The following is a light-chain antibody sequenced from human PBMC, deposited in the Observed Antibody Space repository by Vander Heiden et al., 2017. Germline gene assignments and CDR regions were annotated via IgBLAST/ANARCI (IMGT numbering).Light chain of an antibody. J-gene: IGLJ3*02. Sequence: NFMLTQPHPVSESPGKRVTISCTRSSGSIASNYVQWYHQRPGSSPTTVIYEDNPRPSGVPDRFSGSIDSSSNSASLTISGLKTEDEADYYCQSYDSSNRGVFGGGTKLTVL. V-gene: IGLV6-57*01. CDR1: SGSIASNY. CDR2: EDN. CDR3: QSYDSSNRGV.